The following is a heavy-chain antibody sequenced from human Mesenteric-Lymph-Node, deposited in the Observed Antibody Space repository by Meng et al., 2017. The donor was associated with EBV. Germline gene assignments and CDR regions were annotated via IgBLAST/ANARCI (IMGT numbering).Heavy chain of an antibody. D-gene: IGHD2/OR15-2a*01. J-gene: IGHJ5*02. CDR3: ARVSGPYYSPWFDP. V-gene: IGHV4-61*01. CDR1: GDSVSSTRCY. Sequence: QVQLHESGPGLVKPSETLSLTCIVSGDSVSSTRCYWSWIRQPPGRGLEWIGYIFNSGSTNYHPSLRSRATISVDTSRNQFSLTLNSVTAADTAVYYCARVSGPYYSPWFDPWGQGSLVTVSS. CDR2: IFNSGST.